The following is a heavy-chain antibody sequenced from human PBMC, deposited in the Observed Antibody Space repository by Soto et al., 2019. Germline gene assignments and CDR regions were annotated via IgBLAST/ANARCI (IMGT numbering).Heavy chain of an antibody. Sequence: SETLSLTCTVSGGSISSYYWSWIRQTPGKGLEWNGYFYYRGSTNYCPSLRRRVTISEDTSKNHFSLKLSSVTAAETAVYYCARDRHGSGSYCPSTDYGMNVWGQGTTVTVSS. J-gene: IGHJ6*02. CDR3: ARDRHGSGSYCPSTDYGMNV. CDR2: FYYRGST. D-gene: IGHD6-19*01. V-gene: IGHV4-59*01. CDR1: GGSISSYY.